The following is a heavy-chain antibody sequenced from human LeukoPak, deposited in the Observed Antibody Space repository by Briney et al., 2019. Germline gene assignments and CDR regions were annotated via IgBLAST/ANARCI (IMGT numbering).Heavy chain of an antibody. CDR1: GYTFTSYG. CDR3: ARDNYGGNSAEYFQH. Sequence: GASVKVSCKASGYTFTSYGISWVRQAPGQGLEWMGGIIPIFGTANYAQKFQGRVTITADESTSTAYMELSSLRSEDTAVYYCARDNYGGNSAEYFQHWGQGTLVTVSS. CDR2: IIPIFGTA. D-gene: IGHD4-23*01. V-gene: IGHV1-69*13. J-gene: IGHJ1*01.